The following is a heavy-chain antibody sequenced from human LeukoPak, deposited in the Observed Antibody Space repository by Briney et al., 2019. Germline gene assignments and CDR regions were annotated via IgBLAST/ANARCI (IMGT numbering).Heavy chain of an antibody. CDR1: GYSISSGYY. J-gene: IGHJ4*02. V-gene: IGHV4-38-2*02. CDR2: IYHSGST. D-gene: IGHD4-17*01. CDR3: ARDHPTDPGFDY. Sequence: SETLSLTCAVSGYSISSGYYWGWIRQPPGKGLEWIGSIYHSGSTYYNPSLKSRVTISVDMSKNQFSLKLSSVTAADTAVYYCARDHPTDPGFDYWGQGTLVTVSS.